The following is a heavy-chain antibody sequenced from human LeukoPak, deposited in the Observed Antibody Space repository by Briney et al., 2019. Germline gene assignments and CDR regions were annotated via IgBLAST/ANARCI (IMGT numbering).Heavy chain of an antibody. D-gene: IGHD5-18*01. V-gene: IGHV3-48*03. CDR1: GFTFSSYE. J-gene: IGHJ4*02. Sequence: PGGSLRLSCAASGFTFSSYEMNWVRQAPGKGLEWVSYTSGSGSTIYYVDSVKGRFTISRDNAKNSLYLQMNSLRAEDTAVYYCARGGFNYDSYHFDYWGQGTLVTVSS. CDR3: ARGGFNYDSYHFDY. CDR2: TSGSGSTI.